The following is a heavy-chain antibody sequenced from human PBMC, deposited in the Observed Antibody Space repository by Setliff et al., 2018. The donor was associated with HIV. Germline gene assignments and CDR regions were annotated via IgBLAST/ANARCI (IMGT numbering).Heavy chain of an antibody. D-gene: IGHD6-19*01. CDR1: GGSTDSGSYY. CDR3: ARDGGSSGWYFVLGYSDY. CDR2: MYYTGST. J-gene: IGHJ4*02. V-gene: IGHV4-39*02. Sequence: SETLSLTCTVSGGSTDSGSYYWAWIRQPPGKGLEWIGSMYYTGSTYYNPSLKSRVTISINTSKNQFSLKLNSVTAADTAMYYCARDGGSSGWYFVLGYSDYWGPGTLVTVSS.